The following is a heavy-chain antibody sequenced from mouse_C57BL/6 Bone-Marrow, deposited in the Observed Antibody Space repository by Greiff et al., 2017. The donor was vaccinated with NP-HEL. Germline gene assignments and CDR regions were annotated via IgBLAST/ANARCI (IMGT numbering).Heavy chain of an antibody. CDR3: ARGLNY. CDR1: GYTFTSYW. J-gene: IGHJ2*01. CDR2: IYPGSGST. Sequence: QVQLKQPGAELVKPGASVKMSCKASGYTFTSYWITWVKQRPGQGLEWIGDIYPGSGSTNYNEKFKSKATLTVGTSSSTAYMQLSSLTSEDSAVYYCARGLNYWGQGTTLTVSS. V-gene: IGHV1-55*01. D-gene: IGHD2-2*01.